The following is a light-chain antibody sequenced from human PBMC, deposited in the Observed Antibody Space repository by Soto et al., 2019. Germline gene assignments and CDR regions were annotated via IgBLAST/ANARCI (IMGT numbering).Light chain of an antibody. CDR2: DAS. CDR1: QSISRT. CDR3: QQYKNWPPYS. J-gene: IGKJ2*01. V-gene: IGKV3D-15*01. Sequence: EIVLTQSPDTLSVSPGERATLSCRASQSISRTLAWYRQKSCQPHRLLIYDASTRATGFPARFSGSGSGTEFTLTISSLQSEDFAVYYCQQYKNWPPYSVGQGTQWEIK.